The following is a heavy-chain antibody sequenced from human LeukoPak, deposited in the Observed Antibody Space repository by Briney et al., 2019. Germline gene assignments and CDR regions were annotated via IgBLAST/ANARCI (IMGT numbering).Heavy chain of an antibody. J-gene: IGHJ4*02. CDR2: LYSGGNT. CDR3: ARGLDSSVVYFDY. Sequence: GGSLRLSCVLSGFTVSSNYMSWVRQAPGKGLEWLSVLYSGGNTYYADSVKGRFTISRDNSENTLYLQVNSLRPEDTAVYYCARGLDSSVVYFDYWGQGTLVTVSS. D-gene: IGHD3/OR15-3a*01. CDR1: GFTVSSNY. V-gene: IGHV3-66*02.